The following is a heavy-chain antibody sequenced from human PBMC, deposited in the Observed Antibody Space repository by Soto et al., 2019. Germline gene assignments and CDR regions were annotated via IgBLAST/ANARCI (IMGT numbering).Heavy chain of an antibody. CDR1: GFNVEDYA. Sequence: QSGGSLRLSCEGFGFNVEDYAMHWIRQAPGKGLEWVSGINWNGGITGYADSVKGRFTVSRDNANNSLHLEMSSLKTEDTALYYCARGRGDPRLVSNRCDRWGQGTLVTVSS. CDR3: ARGRGDPRLVSNRCDR. J-gene: IGHJ5*02. D-gene: IGHD2-21*02. V-gene: IGHV3-9*01. CDR2: INWNGGIT.